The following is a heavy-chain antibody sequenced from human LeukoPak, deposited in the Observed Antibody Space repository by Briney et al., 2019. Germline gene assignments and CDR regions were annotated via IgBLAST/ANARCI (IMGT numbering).Heavy chain of an antibody. D-gene: IGHD2-21*01. V-gene: IGHV3-7*01. J-gene: IGHJ3*02. CDR2: IKFDGSEK. CDR1: GLTFTSSD. Sequence: QPGGSLRLSCAASGLTFTSSDMTWVRQAPGKGLEWVANIKFDGSEKFYVDSVKGRFTISRDNAKNSLYLQMNSLRAEDTSVYFCARLSYWVFEIWGQGTMVTVSS. CDR3: ARLSYWVFEI.